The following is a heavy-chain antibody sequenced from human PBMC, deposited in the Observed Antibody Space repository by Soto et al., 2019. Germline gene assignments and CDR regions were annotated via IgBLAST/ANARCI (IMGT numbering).Heavy chain of an antibody. CDR1: GSTLTELS. V-gene: IGHV1-24*01. Sequence: ASLNVSCNVSGSTLTELSMHWVRQAPGKGLEWMGGFDPEDGETIYAQKFQGRVTMTEDTSTDTAYMELRSLRSEDTAVYYCATDSQTMITFGGVPPGAFDIWGQGTMVTVSS. J-gene: IGHJ3*02. CDR2: FDPEDGET. CDR3: ATDSQTMITFGGVPPGAFDI. D-gene: IGHD3-16*01.